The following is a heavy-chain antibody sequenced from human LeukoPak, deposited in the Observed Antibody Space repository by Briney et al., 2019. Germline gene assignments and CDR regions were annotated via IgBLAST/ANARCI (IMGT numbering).Heavy chain of an antibody. V-gene: IGHV3-23*01. Sequence: PGGSLRLSCAASGFTFSSYAMSWVRQAPGKGLEWVSAISGSGGSTYYADSVKGRFTISRDNSKNTLYLQMNSLRAEDTAVYYCAKDSFSNRALGYGMDVWGQGTTVTVSS. CDR1: GFTFSSYA. CDR3: AKDSFSNRALGYGMDV. CDR2: ISGSGGST. J-gene: IGHJ6*02. D-gene: IGHD1-14*01.